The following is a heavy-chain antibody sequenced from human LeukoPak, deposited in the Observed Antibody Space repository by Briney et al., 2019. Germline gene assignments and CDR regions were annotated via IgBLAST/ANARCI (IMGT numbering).Heavy chain of an antibody. J-gene: IGHJ4*02. D-gene: IGHD3-22*01. V-gene: IGHV1-24*01. CDR2: FDPEDGET. CDR1: GYTLTELS. Sequence: AASVTVSFKVSGYTLTELSMHWVRQAPGKGLEWMGGFDPEDGETIYAQKFQGRVTMTEDTSTDTAYMELSSLRSEDTAVYYCATAPSYYYDSSGYTDYWGQGTLVTVSS. CDR3: ATAPSYYYDSSGYTDY.